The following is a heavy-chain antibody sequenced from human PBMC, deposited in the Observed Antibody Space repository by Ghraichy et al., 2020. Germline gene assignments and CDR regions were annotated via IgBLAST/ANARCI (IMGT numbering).Heavy chain of an antibody. V-gene: IGHV3-23*01. CDR2: ISGSGAAT. CDR3: AKSRTTVTTFFDY. D-gene: IGHD4-17*01. Sequence: GGSLRLSCAASGFTFSSYAMSWVRQAPGKGLEWVSAISGSGAATTYADSVKGRFTFSRDNSKNTAFLQMNGLRAEDMAIYYCAKSRTTVTTFFDYWGQGTLVTVSS. CDR1: GFTFSSYA. J-gene: IGHJ4*02.